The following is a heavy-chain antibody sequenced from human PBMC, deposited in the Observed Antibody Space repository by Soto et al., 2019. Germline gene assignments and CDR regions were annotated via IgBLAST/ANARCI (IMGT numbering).Heavy chain of an antibody. V-gene: IGHV3-30-3*01. Sequence: QVQLVESGGGVVQPGRSLRLSCAASGFTSRNYARHWVRQVPQAQGKGLEWVAVISYDGINQFYADSVRGRFTISRDDSKNTLYLQMNSLRADDTAVYYCARDDYSTTGRNSGFDDWGQGTLVTVSS. J-gene: IGHJ4*02. CDR2: ISYDGINQ. CDR3: ARDDYSTTGRNSGFDD. D-gene: IGHD2-8*01. CDR1: GFTSRNYA.